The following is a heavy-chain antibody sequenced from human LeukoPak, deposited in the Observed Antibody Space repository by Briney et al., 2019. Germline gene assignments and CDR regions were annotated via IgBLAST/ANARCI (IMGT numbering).Heavy chain of an antibody. Sequence: GGSLRLSCAASGFTFSSYGMHWVRQAPGKGLEWVAFIRYDGSNKYYADSVKGRFTISRDNSKNTLYLQMNSLRAEDTAVYYCARDRRDSGYDLGDFDYWGQGTLVTVSS. CDR1: GFTFSSYG. CDR2: IRYDGSNK. D-gene: IGHD5-12*01. CDR3: ARDRRDSGYDLGDFDY. J-gene: IGHJ4*02. V-gene: IGHV3-30*02.